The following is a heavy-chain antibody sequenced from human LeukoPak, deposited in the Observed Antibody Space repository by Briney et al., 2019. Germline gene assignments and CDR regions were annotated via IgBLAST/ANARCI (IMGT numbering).Heavy chain of an antibody. V-gene: IGHV1-3*01. CDR2: INAGNGNT. D-gene: IGHD3-10*01. Sequence: GASVKVSCKASGYTFTNYGISWVRQAPGQRLEWMGWINAGNGNTKYSQKFQGRVTITRDTSASTAYMELSSLRSEDTAVYYCASVPPFGEPTLINWGQGTLVTVSS. CDR1: GYTFTNYG. CDR3: ASVPPFGEPTLIN. J-gene: IGHJ4*02.